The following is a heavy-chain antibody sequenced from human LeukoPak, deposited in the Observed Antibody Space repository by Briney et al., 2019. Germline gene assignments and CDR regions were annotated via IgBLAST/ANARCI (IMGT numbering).Heavy chain of an antibody. Sequence: GGSLRLSCAASGFTFSSYWMHWVRQAPGKGLVWVSRINSDGSSTSYADSVKGRFTISRDNAKNTLYLQMNSLRAEDTAVYYCARDQWELLRYYYYYMDVWGKGTTVTIPS. J-gene: IGHJ6*03. V-gene: IGHV3-74*01. CDR3: ARDQWELLRYYYYYMDV. CDR1: GFTFSSYW. D-gene: IGHD1-26*01. CDR2: INSDGSST.